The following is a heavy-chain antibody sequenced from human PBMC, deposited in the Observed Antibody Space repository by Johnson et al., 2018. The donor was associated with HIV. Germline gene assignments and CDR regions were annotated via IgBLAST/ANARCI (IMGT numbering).Heavy chain of an antibody. D-gene: IGHD6-13*01. CDR1: GFTFSNYW. CDR3: TRAGQGAYSSSWYGTLGAFDI. CDR2: ISYAGSNK. J-gene: IGHJ3*02. Sequence: QVQLVESGGDLVQPGGSLRLSCVVSGFTFSNYWMHWVRQAPGKGLEWLAVISYAGSNKYYAEYVKGRFTISRDNSKNTLYLQMNSLRAEDTAVYYCTRAGQGAYSSSWYGTLGAFDIWGQGTMVTVSS. V-gene: IGHV3-30*01.